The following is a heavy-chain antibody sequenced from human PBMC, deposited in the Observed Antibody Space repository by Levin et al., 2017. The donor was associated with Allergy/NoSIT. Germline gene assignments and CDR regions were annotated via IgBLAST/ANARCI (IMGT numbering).Heavy chain of an antibody. J-gene: IGHJ2*01. CDR2: ISSSSSYI. CDR3: ARVPSYYYDSSGYYPDWYFDL. D-gene: IGHD3-22*01. V-gene: IGHV3-21*01. Sequence: GGSLRLSCAASGFTFSSYSMNWVRQAPGKGLEWVSSISSSSSYIYYADSVKGRFTISRDNAKNSLYLQMNSLRAEDTAVYYCARVPSYYYDSSGYYPDWYFDLWGRGTLVTVSS. CDR1: GFTFSSYS.